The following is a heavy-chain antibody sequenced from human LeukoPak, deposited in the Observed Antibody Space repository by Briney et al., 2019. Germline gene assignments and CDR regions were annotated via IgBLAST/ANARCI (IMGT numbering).Heavy chain of an antibody. D-gene: IGHD3-22*01. J-gene: IGHJ4*02. CDR2: ISYDGSNK. V-gene: IGHV3-30*04. Sequence: PGGSLRLSCAASGFTFSSYAMHWVRQAPGKGLEWVAVISYDGSNKYYADSVKGRFTISRDNSKNTLYLQMNSLRAEDTAVYYCARGSGGYYYKRPDYWGQGTLVTVSS. CDR1: GFTFSSYA. CDR3: ARGSGGYYYKRPDY.